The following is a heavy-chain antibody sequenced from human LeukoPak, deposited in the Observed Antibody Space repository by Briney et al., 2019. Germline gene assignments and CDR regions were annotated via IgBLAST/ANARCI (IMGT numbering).Heavy chain of an antibody. CDR2: TSGSGGNT. CDR3: AKDVVVVTAAGDYFDY. V-gene: IGHV3-23*01. J-gene: IGHJ4*02. D-gene: IGHD2-2*01. Sequence: GGSLRLSCEVSGFTFNNYIMHWVRQAPWKGLEWVSTTSGSGGNTYYADSVKGRFTISRDNSKNTLYLQLNSLRAEDTAIYYCAKDVVVVTAAGDYFDYWGQGTLVTVSS. CDR1: GFTFNNYI.